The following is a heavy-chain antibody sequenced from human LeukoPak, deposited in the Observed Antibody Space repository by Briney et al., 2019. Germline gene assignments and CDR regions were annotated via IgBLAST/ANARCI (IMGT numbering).Heavy chain of an antibody. J-gene: IGHJ5*02. Sequence: QSGGSLRLSCAASGFTFRSYAMSWVRQAPGKGLKWVTTISGSGGYTLYADSVKGRFTISRDNSKNTLYLQMNSLRAEDTAVYYCAKSKDGNIAASFDPWGQGTLVTVSS. CDR3: AKSKDGNIAASFDP. CDR1: GFTFRSYA. CDR2: ISGSGGYT. V-gene: IGHV3-23*01. D-gene: IGHD6-13*01.